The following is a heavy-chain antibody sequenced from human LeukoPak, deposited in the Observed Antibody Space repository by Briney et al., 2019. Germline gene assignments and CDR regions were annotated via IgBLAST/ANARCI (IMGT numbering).Heavy chain of an antibody. Sequence: GGSLRLSCAAFGFTFSNFWMHWVRHTPGRGLVWVSRINRDGSSTNYVDSVKGRFTLSRDNAKNTLYLQMNSLRDEDTAVYYCAKDGPEGKRVFDIWGQGTMVTVSS. D-gene: IGHD3/OR15-3a*01. V-gene: IGHV3-74*01. CDR3: AKDGPEGKRVFDI. CDR2: INRDGSST. CDR1: GFTFSNFW. J-gene: IGHJ3*02.